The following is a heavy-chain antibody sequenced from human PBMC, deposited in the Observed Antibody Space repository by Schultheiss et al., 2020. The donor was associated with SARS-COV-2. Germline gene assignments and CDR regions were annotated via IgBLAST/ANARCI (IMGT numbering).Heavy chain of an antibody. D-gene: IGHD2-15*01. J-gene: IGHJ6*02. V-gene: IGHV3-48*03. CDR3: ARSASRIYYYYGMDV. CDR2: ISSSGSTI. Sequence: GESLKISCAASGFTFSSYAMHWVRQAPGKGLEWVSYISSSGSTIYYADSVKGRFTISRDNAKNSLYLQMNSLRAEDTAVYYCARSASRIYYYYGMDVWGQGTTVTVSS. CDR1: GFTFSSYA.